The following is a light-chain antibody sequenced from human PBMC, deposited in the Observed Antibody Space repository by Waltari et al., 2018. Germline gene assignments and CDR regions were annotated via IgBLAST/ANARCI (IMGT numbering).Light chain of an antibody. CDR1: QSVSSS. V-gene: IGKV3D-15*01. Sequence: EIVMTQSPATLSLSPGERATLPCRASQSVSSSLAWYQQKPGQAPRLLIYGASSRATGIPDRFSGSGSGTEFTLTISSLEPEDVAVYYCQQNSNWPRTFGQGTKVEIK. J-gene: IGKJ1*01. CDR2: GAS. CDR3: QQNSNWPRT.